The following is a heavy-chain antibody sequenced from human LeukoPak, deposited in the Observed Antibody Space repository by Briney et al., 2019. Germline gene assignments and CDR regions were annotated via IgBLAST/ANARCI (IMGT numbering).Heavy chain of an antibody. CDR3: AKDPAAGTIGIFDY. Sequence: PGGSLRLSCAASGFTFDDYAMHWVRQAPGKGLEWVSGISWNSGSIGYAASGKGRFTISRANATHSLYLQMDSLRAAATALYYCAKDPAAGTIGIFDYWGQGTLVTVSS. CDR2: ISWNSGSI. V-gene: IGHV3-9*01. CDR1: GFTFDDYA. D-gene: IGHD6-13*01. J-gene: IGHJ4*02.